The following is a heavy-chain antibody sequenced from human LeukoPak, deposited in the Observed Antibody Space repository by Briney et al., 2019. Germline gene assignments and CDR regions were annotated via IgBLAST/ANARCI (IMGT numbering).Heavy chain of an antibody. V-gene: IGHV3-48*02. CDR2: ITTSSSEI. J-gene: IGHJ4*02. CDR1: GFTYSSYN. D-gene: IGHD1-26*01. Sequence: GGSLRLSCAASGFTYSSYNMNWVRQAPGKGLEWISYITTSSSEIYYADSVKGRFTISRDNAKNSLYLQMYSLRDEDTAVYYCVRRVVGAMPFDYWGQGTLVTVSS. CDR3: VRRVVGAMPFDY.